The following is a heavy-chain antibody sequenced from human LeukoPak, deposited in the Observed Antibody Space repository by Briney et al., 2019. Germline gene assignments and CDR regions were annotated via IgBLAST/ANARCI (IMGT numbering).Heavy chain of an antibody. CDR1: GFAFTSSA. D-gene: IGHD3-22*01. Sequence: TSVKVSCKASGFAFTSSAMQWVRQARGQRLEWIGWIVVGSGNTNYAQKFQERVTITRDMSTSTAYMELTSLRSEDTAVYYCAADLNYYDSSGSGDYWGQGTLVTVSS. J-gene: IGHJ4*02. V-gene: IGHV1-58*02. CDR3: AADLNYYDSSGSGDY. CDR2: IVVGSGNT.